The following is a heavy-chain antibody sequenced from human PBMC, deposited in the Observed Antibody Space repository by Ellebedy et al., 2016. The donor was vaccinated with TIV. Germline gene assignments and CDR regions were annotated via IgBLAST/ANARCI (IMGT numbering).Heavy chain of an antibody. CDR3: ATDGSYGDYRSPTHAFVF. D-gene: IGHD4-17*01. V-gene: IGHV3-7*01. Sequence: GGSLRLSCAASGFTFSSYWMSWVRQAPGKGLEWVANIKQVGREKYYVDSVEGRFAISRDNAKNSLYLQMNSLRAEDTAVYYCATDGSYGDYRSPTHAFVFWGQGTMVSVAS. J-gene: IGHJ3*01. CDR1: GFTFSSYW. CDR2: IKQVGREK.